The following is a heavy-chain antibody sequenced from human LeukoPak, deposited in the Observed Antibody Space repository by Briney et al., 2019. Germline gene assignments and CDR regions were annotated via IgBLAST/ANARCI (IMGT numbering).Heavy chain of an antibody. CDR1: GGTFSSYA. CDR2: IIPIFGTA. CDR3: AIHHPPTHYYDSSGYYSKFHPYYYYGMDV. V-gene: IGHV1-69*13. J-gene: IGHJ6*02. Sequence: SVKVSCKASGGTFSSYAISWVRQAPGQGLEWMGGIIPIFGTANYAQKFQGRVTITADESTSTAYMELSSLRSEDTAVYYCAIHHPPTHYYDSSGYYSKFHPYYYYGMDVWGQGTTVTVSS. D-gene: IGHD3-22*01.